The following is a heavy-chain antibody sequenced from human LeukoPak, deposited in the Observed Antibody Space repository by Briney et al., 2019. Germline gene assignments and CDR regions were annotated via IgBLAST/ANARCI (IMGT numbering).Heavy chain of an antibody. Sequence: SGTLSLTCAVYGGSLSGYSWTWIRQPPGKGLEWIGEIDHSGSTNYNASLTSRVIISADTSQNQFSLKLTSVTVADTAVYYCARVYVTVVRGRWFDPWGQGTLVTVSS. J-gene: IGHJ5*02. V-gene: IGHV4-34*01. D-gene: IGHD3-10*01. CDR2: IDHSGST. CDR1: GGSLSGYS. CDR3: ARVYVTVVRGRWFDP.